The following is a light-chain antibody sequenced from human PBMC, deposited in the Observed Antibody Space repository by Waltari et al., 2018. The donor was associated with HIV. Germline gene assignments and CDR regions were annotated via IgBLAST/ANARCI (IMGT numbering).Light chain of an antibody. V-gene: IGLV3-27*01. CDR1: ILEKKF. CDR2: KDT. CDR3: YSAADNIGI. Sequence: SYKLTQQPSVSVSPGQTARITCAGDILEKKFARWFQQKAGQAPMLVIYKDTERPSEISERFSGSSSGTTVTLTIRGAQVEDDGDYYCYSAADNIGIVGGGTRLTVL. J-gene: IGLJ2*01.